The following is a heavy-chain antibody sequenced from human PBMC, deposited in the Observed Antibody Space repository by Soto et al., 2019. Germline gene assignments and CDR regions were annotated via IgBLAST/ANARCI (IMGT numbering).Heavy chain of an antibody. D-gene: IGHD2-15*01. CDR2: ISGSGGSI. V-gene: IGHV3-23*01. J-gene: IGHJ4*02. CDR3: ARDCSGGSCSNDY. CDR1: GFTFSNHA. Sequence: GGSLRLSCAASGFTFSNHAMSLVRQAPRKGLEWVSAISGSGGSIFYADSVKGQFTISRDNSKNTLFLQMNSLRAEDTAVYYCARDCSGGSCSNDYWGQGTLVTVSS.